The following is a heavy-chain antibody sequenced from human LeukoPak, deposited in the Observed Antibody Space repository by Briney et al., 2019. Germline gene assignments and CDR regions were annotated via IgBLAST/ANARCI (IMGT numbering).Heavy chain of an antibody. CDR3: ARAVTNIVVVPAASFVRYYYYMDV. CDR2: INPNSGGT. D-gene: IGHD2-2*01. V-gene: IGHV1-2*02. CDR1: GYTFTCYY. Sequence: ASVKVSCKASGYTFTCYYMHWVRQAPGQGLEWMGWINPNSGGTNYAQKFQGRVTMTRDTSISTAYMELSRLRSDDTAVYYCARAVTNIVVVPAASFVRYYYYMDVWGKGTTVTVSS. J-gene: IGHJ6*03.